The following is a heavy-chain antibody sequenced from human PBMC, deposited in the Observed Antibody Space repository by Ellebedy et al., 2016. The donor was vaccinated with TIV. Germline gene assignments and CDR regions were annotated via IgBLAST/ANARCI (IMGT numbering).Heavy chain of an antibody. J-gene: IGHJ3*02. D-gene: IGHD2/OR15-2a*01. CDR1: GFPLSNAYMG. V-gene: IGHV2-26*01. CDR2: IFSNDQK. Sequence: SGPTLVKPTETLTLTCTVPGFPLSNAYMGVSWIRQPPGKALEWLAHIFSNDQKSYSTSLNHRLTLSKDTSRSQVVLMMTNMDPVDTATYYCARMRDNIGNYGSFDIWGQGTMVTVSS. CDR3: ARMRDNIGNYGSFDI.